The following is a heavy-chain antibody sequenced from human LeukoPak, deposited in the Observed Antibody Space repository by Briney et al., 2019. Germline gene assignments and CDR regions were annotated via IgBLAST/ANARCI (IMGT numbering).Heavy chain of an antibody. V-gene: IGHV3-23*01. J-gene: IGHJ5*02. D-gene: IGHD1-1*01. CDR1: GFTFSSYA. Sequence: GGSLRLSCAASGFTFSSYAMSWVRQAPGKGLEWVSGISGSGGSTNYADSVKGRFTISRDNPKKTLYLQMDSLRAEDTAVYYCARAGTTIGGGYWFDPWGQGTLVTVSS. CDR2: ISGSGGST. CDR3: ARAGTTIGGGYWFDP.